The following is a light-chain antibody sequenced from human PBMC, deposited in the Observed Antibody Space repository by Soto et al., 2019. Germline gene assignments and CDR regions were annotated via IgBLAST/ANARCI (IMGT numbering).Light chain of an antibody. CDR2: GAS. J-gene: IGKJ5*01. Sequence: EIVMTQSPATLSVSPGERATLSCRASRSVKTNLAWYQQNPGQAPRLPIYGASTRATNVSARFSGSGSGTEFTLTISSLQSEDFALYYCQQYNHWPPITFGPGTRLEIK. CDR3: QQYNHWPPIT. V-gene: IGKV3-15*01. CDR1: RSVKTN.